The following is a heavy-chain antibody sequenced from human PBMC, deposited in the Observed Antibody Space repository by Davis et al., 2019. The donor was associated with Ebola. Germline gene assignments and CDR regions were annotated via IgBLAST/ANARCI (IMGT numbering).Heavy chain of an antibody. V-gene: IGHV1-8*01. Sequence: GESLKISCKASGYTFTSYDINWVRQATGQGLEWMGWMNPNSGNTGYAQKFQGRVTMTRNTSISTAYMELSSLRSEDTAVYYCASFPLGKDFGVSRYWGQGTLVTVSS. CDR1: GYTFTSYD. D-gene: IGHD3-16*01. J-gene: IGHJ4*02. CDR2: MNPNSGNT. CDR3: ASFPLGKDFGVSRY.